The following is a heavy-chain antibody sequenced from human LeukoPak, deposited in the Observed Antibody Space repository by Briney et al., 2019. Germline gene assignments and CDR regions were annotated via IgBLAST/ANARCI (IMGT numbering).Heavy chain of an antibody. V-gene: IGHV3-23*01. D-gene: IGHD4-17*01. CDR2: ISGSGGST. CDR3: ARDYGDYTEGY. Sequence: GGSLRLSCAAFGFTFSSYAMSWVRQAPGKGLEWVSAISGSGGSTYYADSVKGRFTISRDNSKNTLYLQMNSLRAEDTAVYYCARDYGDYTEGYWGQGTLVTVSS. CDR1: GFTFSSYA. J-gene: IGHJ4*02.